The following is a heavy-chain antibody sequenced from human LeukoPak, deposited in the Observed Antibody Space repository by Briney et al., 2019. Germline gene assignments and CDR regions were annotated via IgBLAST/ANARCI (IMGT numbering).Heavy chain of an antibody. V-gene: IGHV4-59*01. CDR1: GGSISGYY. D-gene: IGHD1-26*01. Sequence: SETLSLTCTVSGGSISGYYWSWIRQPPGKGLEWIGYIYYSGSTNYNPSLKSRVTISVDTSKNQFSLKLSSVTAADTAVYYCARGLGATVGWFDPWGQGTLVTVSS. J-gene: IGHJ5*02. CDR3: ARGLGATVGWFDP. CDR2: IYYSGST.